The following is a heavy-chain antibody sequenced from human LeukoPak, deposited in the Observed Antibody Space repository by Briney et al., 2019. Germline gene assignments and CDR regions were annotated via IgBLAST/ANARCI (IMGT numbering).Heavy chain of an antibody. CDR2: ISAYNGNT. CDR3: AGEADILTGYYRFDP. D-gene: IGHD3-9*01. CDR1: GGTFSSYA. J-gene: IGHJ5*02. Sequence: ASVKVSCKASGGTFSSYAISWVRQAPGQGLEWMGWISAYNGNTNYAQKLQGRVTMTRDMSTSTVYMELSSLRSEDTAVYYCAGEADILTGYYRFDPWGQGTLVTVSS. V-gene: IGHV1-18*01.